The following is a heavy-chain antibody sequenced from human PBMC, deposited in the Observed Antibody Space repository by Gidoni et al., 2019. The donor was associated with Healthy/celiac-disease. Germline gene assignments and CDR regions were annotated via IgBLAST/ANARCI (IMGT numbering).Heavy chain of an antibody. Sequence: QITLKESGPTLVKPTQTLTLTCTFSGFSLSTSGVGVGWIRQPPGKALEWLALNYWDDDKRYSPSLKSRLTITKDTSKNQVVLTMTNMDPVDTATYYCAHTQGWLRLTQWYFDLWGRGTLVTVSS. V-gene: IGHV2-5*02. CDR2: NYWDDDK. J-gene: IGHJ2*01. CDR3: AHTQGWLRLTQWYFDL. CDR1: GFSLSTSGVG. D-gene: IGHD5-12*01.